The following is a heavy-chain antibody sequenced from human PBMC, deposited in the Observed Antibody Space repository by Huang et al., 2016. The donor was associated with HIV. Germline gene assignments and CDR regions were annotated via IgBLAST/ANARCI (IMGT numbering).Heavy chain of an antibody. J-gene: IGHJ6*03. CDR1: GGSIRSSDYH. Sequence: QLLLQESGPGLVKPSEALALTCAVSGGSIRSSDYHWGWIRQPPGKGLAWIGSIYYKGSTHYSPCLKSRVTIAVDTSKNLFFLNLTSMTAADTAVYYCARHREGPVAYYSGWGSHLNYMDVWGRGRTVVVSS. CDR2: IYYKGST. V-gene: IGHV4-39*01. CDR3: ARHREGPVAYYSGWGSHLNYMDV. D-gene: IGHD3-10*01.